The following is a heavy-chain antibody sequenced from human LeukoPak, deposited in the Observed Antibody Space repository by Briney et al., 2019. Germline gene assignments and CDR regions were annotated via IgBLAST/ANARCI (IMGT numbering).Heavy chain of an antibody. J-gene: IGHJ4*02. CDR1: GFTFSSYW. V-gene: IGHV3-74*01. CDR3: ARKGDGYNSIDY. D-gene: IGHD5-24*01. CDR2: IKSDGSGT. Sequence: QPGGSLRLSCAASGFTFSSYWMHWVRQVPGKGLVWVSRIKSDGSGTSYADSVQGRFTIPRDNAKNTPYLQMNSLRAEDTAVYYCARKGDGYNSIDYWGQGTLVTVS.